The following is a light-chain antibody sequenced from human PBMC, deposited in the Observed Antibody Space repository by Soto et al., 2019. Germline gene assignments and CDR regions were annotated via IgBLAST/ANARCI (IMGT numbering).Light chain of an antibody. Sequence: QAVVTQEPSLTVSPGGTVTLTCDSSTGAVTSGHYPYWFQQKPGQAPRTLIYDTTNKYSWTPARFSGSLLGGKAALTLSGAQPEDEADYYCSLSYSCARVLGGGTKLTVL. CDR1: TGAVTSGHY. CDR3: SLSYSCARV. CDR2: DTT. V-gene: IGLV7-46*01. J-gene: IGLJ2*01.